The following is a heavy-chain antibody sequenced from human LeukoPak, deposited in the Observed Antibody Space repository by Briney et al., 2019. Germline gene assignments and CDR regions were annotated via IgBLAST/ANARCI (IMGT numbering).Heavy chain of an antibody. Sequence: PSETLSLTCAVYGGSSSGYYWSWIRQPPGKGLEWIGEINHSGSTNYNPSLKSRVTISIDTSKNQFSLKLSSVTAADTAVYYCATVRSCSGGDCYYLDYWGQGTLVTVSS. CDR1: GGSSSGYY. CDR2: INHSGST. J-gene: IGHJ4*02. D-gene: IGHD2-21*02. V-gene: IGHV4-34*01. CDR3: ATVRSCSGGDCYYLDY.